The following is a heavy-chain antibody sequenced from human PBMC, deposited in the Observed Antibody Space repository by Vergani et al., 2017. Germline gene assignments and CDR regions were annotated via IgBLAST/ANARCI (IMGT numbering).Heavy chain of an antibody. CDR3: ARDGWELLDYFYYMDV. J-gene: IGHJ6*03. Sequence: EVQVVESGGGLVQPGGSLRLSCAASGFIFSDHYMDWVRQAPGKGLMWVSRINSDGDSTSYADSVKGRFTISRDNAKNTLYLQMDSLRAEDTAVYYCARDGWELLDYFYYMDVWGKGTTVTVSS. D-gene: IGHD1-26*01. V-gene: IGHV3-74*01. CDR1: GFIFSDHY. CDR2: INSDGDST.